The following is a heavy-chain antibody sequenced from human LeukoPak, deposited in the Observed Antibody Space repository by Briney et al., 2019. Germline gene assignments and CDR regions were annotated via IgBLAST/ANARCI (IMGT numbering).Heavy chain of an antibody. CDR2: IYYSGST. D-gene: IGHD2-8*01. Sequence: SETLSLTCTVSGGSISSYYWSWIRQPPGKGLEWIGYIYYSGSTNYNPSLKNRVTISVDTSKNQFSLKLSSVTAADTAVYYCAREGLIWGAFDIWGQGTMVTVSS. V-gene: IGHV4-59*01. J-gene: IGHJ3*02. CDR1: GGSISSYY. CDR3: AREGLIWGAFDI.